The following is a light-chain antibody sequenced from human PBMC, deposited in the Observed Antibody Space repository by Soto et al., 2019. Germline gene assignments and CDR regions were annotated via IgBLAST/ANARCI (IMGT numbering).Light chain of an antibody. V-gene: IGLV2-14*01. CDR3: SVYKGSNTAVV. CDR1: SSDVGGYNY. Sequence: QSALTQPASVSGSPGQSITISCTGTSSDVGGYNYGSWYQQHPGKAPTLIIFDVSNRPSGVSNRFSGSKAGNSASLTISAVQAEDDADYYGSVYKGSNTAVVFGGGTKLTVL. CDR2: DVS. J-gene: IGLJ2*01.